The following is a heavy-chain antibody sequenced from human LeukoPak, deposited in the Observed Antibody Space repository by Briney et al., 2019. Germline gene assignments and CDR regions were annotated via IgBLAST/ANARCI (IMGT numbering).Heavy chain of an antibody. V-gene: IGHV1-18*01. Sequence: EASVKVSCKASGYTFTSYGISWVRQAPGQGLEWMGWISAYNGNTNYAQKLQGRVTMTTDTSTSTAYMELRSLRSDDTAVYYCARVNTIFWGYYMDVWGKGATVTISS. CDR1: GYTFTSYG. CDR3: ARVNTIFWGYYMDV. J-gene: IGHJ6*03. CDR2: ISAYNGNT. D-gene: IGHD3-9*01.